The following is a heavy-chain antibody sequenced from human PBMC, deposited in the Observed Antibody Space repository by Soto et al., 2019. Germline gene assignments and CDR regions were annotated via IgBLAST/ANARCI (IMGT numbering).Heavy chain of an antibody. V-gene: IGHV3-11*01. CDR3: ARALTYYDFWSGYYFAAFDI. J-gene: IGHJ3*02. Sequence: NSGGSLRLSCAASGFTFSDYYMSWIRQAPGKGLEWVSYISSSGSTIYYADSVKGRFTISGDNAKNSLYLQMNSLRAEDTAVYYCARALTYYDFWSGYYFAAFDIWGQGTMVTVSS. CDR1: GFTFSDYY. CDR2: ISSSGSTI. D-gene: IGHD3-3*01.